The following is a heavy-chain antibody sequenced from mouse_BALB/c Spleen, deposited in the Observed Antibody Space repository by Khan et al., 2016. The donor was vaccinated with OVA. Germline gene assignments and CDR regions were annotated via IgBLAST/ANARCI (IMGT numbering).Heavy chain of an antibody. J-gene: IGHJ3*01. CDR1: GFTFSTYG. D-gene: IGHD1-1*02. CDR2: ISSGGGYT. CDR3: ARLAYYYNSEGFAY. Sequence: EVMLVESGGDLVKPGGSLKLSCAASGFTFSTYGMSWVRQTPDKRLEWVATISSGGGYTYYRDSVKGRFTIARDNAKNTLYLQMSSLKSEDTAMYYCARLAYYYNSEGFAYWGQGTLVTVSA. V-gene: IGHV5-6*01.